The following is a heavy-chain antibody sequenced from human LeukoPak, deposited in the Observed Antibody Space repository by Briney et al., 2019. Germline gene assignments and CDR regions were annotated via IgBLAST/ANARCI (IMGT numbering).Heavy chain of an antibody. V-gene: IGHV3-66*01. CDR1: GFTVSSNF. Sequence: GGSLRLSCAASGFTVSSNFMSWVRQAPGRGLEWVSVIFSGGTIYYADSVKGRFTISRDNSKNTLYLQINNLRAEDTAVYYCARGAIPAVLYYFDYWGQGSLVTVSS. J-gene: IGHJ4*02. D-gene: IGHD1-14*01. CDR2: IFSGGTI. CDR3: ARGAIPAVLYYFDY.